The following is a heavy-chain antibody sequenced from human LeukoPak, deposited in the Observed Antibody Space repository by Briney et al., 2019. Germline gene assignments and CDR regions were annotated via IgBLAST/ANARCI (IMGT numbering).Heavy chain of an antibody. V-gene: IGHV3-30-3*01. CDR2: ISYDGRQK. CDR3: ARVFLERLTSGYFDN. Sequence: PGGSLRLSCAASGFIFSEYAMHWVRQAPGKGLEWVAVISYDGRQKYYGDSVKGRFTISRDNPKNTLYLQMNSLRDDDTAVYYCARVFLERLTSGYFDNWGQGTLVTVSP. D-gene: IGHD3-3*01. CDR1: GFIFSEYA. J-gene: IGHJ4*02.